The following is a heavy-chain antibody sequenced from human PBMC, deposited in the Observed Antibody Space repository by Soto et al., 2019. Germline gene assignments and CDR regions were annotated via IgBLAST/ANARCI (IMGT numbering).Heavy chain of an antibody. CDR1: GGSISSYY. CDR2: LSHTPQA. D-gene: IGHD1-20*01. V-gene: IGHV4-59*01. J-gene: IGHJ6*02. CDR3: ARYKSNYYYGMDV. Sequence: SETLSLTCTVSGGSISSYYWSWIRQPPGKGLEWIAYLSHTPQASQNPNSNGQGKIVDHRGQHNIYKKMRSETAADTAVYYCARYKSNYYYGMDVWGQGTTVTVSS.